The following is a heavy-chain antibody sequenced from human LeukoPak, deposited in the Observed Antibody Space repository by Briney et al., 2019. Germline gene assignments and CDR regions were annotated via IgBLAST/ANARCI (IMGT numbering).Heavy chain of an antibody. CDR1: GFTFSDYY. J-gene: IGHJ5*02. CDR3: ARLAMTSPYHWFDP. Sequence: GGSLRLSCAASGFTFSDYYMSWIRQAPGKGLEWVSYISSSGSTIYYADSVKGRFTISRDNAKNSLYLQMNSLRAEDTAVYYCARLAMTSPYHWFDPWGQGTLVTVSS. D-gene: IGHD4-11*01. CDR2: ISSSGSTI. V-gene: IGHV3-11*01.